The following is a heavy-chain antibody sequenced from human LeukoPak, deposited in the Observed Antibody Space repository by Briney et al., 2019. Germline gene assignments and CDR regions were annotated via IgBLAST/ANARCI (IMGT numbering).Heavy chain of an antibody. CDR3: ATDLRGYSYGRTFDY. J-gene: IGHJ4*02. D-gene: IGHD5-18*01. V-gene: IGHV1-8*01. CDR1: GYTFTSYD. CDR2: MNPNSGNT. Sequence: ASVKVSCKASGYTFTSYDINWVRQATGQGLEWMGWMNPNSGNTGYAQKFQGRVTMTRNTSISTAYMELSSLRSEDTAVYYCATDLRGYSYGRTFDYWGQGTLVTVSS.